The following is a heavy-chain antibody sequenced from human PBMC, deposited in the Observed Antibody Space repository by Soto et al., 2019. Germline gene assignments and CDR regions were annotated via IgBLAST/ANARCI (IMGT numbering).Heavy chain of an antibody. Sequence: PGGSLRLSCAASGFTFSSHEMNWVRQAPGKGLEWVSYISSSGSTIYYADSVKGRFTISRDNAKNSLYLQMNSLRAEDTAVYYCAGTYDILTGYLFDYWGQGTLVTVSS. CDR3: AGTYDILTGYLFDY. D-gene: IGHD3-9*01. CDR1: GFTFSSHE. CDR2: ISSSGSTI. J-gene: IGHJ4*02. V-gene: IGHV3-48*03.